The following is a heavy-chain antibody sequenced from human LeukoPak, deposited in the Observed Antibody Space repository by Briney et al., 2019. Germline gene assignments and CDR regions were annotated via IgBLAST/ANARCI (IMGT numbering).Heavy chain of an antibody. V-gene: IGHV3-30*03. CDR3: ASSLPRYSSSWYLFNY. CDR2: ISYDGSNK. J-gene: IGHJ4*02. CDR1: GFTFSSYG. Sequence: GRSLRLSCAASGFTFSSYGMHWVRQAPGKGLEWVAVISYDGSNKCYADSVKGRLTISRDNSKNTLYLKMNSLRAEDTAVYYCASSLPRYSSSWYLFNYWGQGTLVTVSS. D-gene: IGHD6-13*01.